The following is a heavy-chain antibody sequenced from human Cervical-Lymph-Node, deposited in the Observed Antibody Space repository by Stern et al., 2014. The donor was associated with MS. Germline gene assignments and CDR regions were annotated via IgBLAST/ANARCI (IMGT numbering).Heavy chain of an antibody. CDR3: ARDTRIAVAGTYSYYGMDV. CDR1: GYTFTGYY. CDR2: IHPNWGGT. Sequence: QVQLVESGAEVKKPGASVKVSCKASGYTFTGYYMHWVRQPPTQGLARMGWIHPNWGGTNYAQHFQGWGTMTTEPTHSKPDMDLSRLRSDDTAVYYCARDTRIAVAGTYSYYGMDVWGQGTTVTVSS. V-gene: IGHV1-2*04. D-gene: IGHD6-19*01. J-gene: IGHJ6*02.